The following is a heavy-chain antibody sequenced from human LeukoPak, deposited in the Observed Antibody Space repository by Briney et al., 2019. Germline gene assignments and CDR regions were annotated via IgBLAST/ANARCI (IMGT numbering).Heavy chain of an antibody. CDR2: LYYSGSP. CDR3: ASRGQGYQYMDV. D-gene: IGHD3-10*01. CDR1: GVSISTSY. V-gene: IGHV4-59*12. Sequence: SETLSLTCTVSGVSISTSYWSWIRQAPGKGLEYIGHLYYSGSPNYNPSLKSRVTISADTSRNEISLKVKSMTAADTAVYYCASRGQGYQYMDVWGKGTTVIVSS. J-gene: IGHJ6*03.